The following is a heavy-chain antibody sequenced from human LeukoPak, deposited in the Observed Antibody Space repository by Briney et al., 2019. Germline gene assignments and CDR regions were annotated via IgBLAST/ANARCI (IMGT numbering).Heavy chain of an antibody. CDR2: INPSDDDI. CDR1: GYTFSNYY. D-gene: IGHD3-9*01. J-gene: IGHJ4*02. CDR3: ARTLLTGFYMPPGY. Sequence: GASVKVSCKASGYTFSNYYIYWVRQAPGQGLEWMGKINPSDDDITYAQKFQDRVTMTSDTSTSAVYMELSSLRSEDTAVYYCARTLLTGFYMPPGYWGQGSLVTVSS. V-gene: IGHV1-46*01.